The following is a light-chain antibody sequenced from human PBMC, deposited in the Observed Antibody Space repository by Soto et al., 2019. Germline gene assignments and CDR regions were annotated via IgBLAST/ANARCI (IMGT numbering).Light chain of an antibody. CDR2: ENS. Sequence: SYVLTQPPSVSVAPGQTATITCGADNIGSKSVQWYQQRSGQAPVMVVYENSDRPSGIPERFSGSKSGTSATLGITGFQTGDEADYYCGSWDSSLSAYVFGTGTKLTVL. CDR3: GSWDSSLSAYV. J-gene: IGLJ1*01. CDR1: NIGSKS. V-gene: IGLV3-21*02.